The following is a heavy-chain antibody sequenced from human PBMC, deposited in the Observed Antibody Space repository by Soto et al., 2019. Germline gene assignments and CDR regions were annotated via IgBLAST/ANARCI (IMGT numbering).Heavy chain of an antibody. V-gene: IGHV5-10-1*01. J-gene: IGHJ4*02. CDR3: ARQRCSGGSCYYFDY. CDR1: GYSFTSYW. Sequence: PGESLKISCKGSGYSFTSYWISWVRQMPGKGLEWMGRIDPSDSYTNYSPSFQGHVTISADKSISTAYLQWSSLKASDTAMYYCARQRCSGGSCYYFDYWGQGTLVTVSS. CDR2: IDPSDSYT. D-gene: IGHD2-15*01.